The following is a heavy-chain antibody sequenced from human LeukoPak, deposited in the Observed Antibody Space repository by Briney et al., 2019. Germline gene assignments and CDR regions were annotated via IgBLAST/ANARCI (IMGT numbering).Heavy chain of an antibody. V-gene: IGHV4-59*01. CDR1: GGSISSYY. CDR2: IYYSGST. Sequence: PSETLSLTCTVSGGSISSYYWSWIRQPPGKGLEWIGYIYYSGSTNYNPSLKSRVPISVDTSKNQFSLKLSSVTAADTAVYYCARFSIAAAARDAFDIWGQGTMVTVSS. J-gene: IGHJ3*02. CDR3: ARFSIAAAARDAFDI. D-gene: IGHD6-13*01.